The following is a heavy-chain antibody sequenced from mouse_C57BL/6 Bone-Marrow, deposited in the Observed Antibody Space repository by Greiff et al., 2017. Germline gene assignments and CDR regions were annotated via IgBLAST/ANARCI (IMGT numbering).Heavy chain of an antibody. CDR1: GYTFTSYW. D-gene: IGHD1-1*01. J-gene: IGHJ4*01. V-gene: IGHV1-5*01. CDR3: TGDYYGRSPYYYAMDY. CDR2: IYPGNSDT. Sequence: VQLQQSGTVLARPGASVKMSCKTSGYTFTSYWMHWVQQRPGQGLEWIGAIYPGNSDTSYNQKFKGKAKLTAVTSASTAYLELSSLTNEDSAVYYCTGDYYGRSPYYYAMDYWGQGTSVTVAS.